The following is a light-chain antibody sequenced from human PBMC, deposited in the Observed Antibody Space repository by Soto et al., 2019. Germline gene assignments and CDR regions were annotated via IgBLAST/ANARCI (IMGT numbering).Light chain of an antibody. Sequence: QSALTQPASVSGSPGQSITISCTGTSSDVGGYNYVSWYQQHPGKAPKLMIYEVSNRPSGVSNRFSGSKSGNTASLTISGLQAEDEADYYFSSYTRRSSVVFGGGTKLTVL. CDR3: SSYTRRSSVV. V-gene: IGLV2-14*01. CDR2: EVS. CDR1: SSDVGGYNY. J-gene: IGLJ2*01.